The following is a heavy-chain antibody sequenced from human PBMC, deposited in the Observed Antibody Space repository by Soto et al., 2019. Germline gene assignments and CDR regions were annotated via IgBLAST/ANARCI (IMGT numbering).Heavy chain of an antibody. CDR2: INWNGGST. V-gene: IGHV3-20*01. J-gene: IGHJ4*02. Sequence: EVQLVESGGGVVRPGGSLRLSCAASGFTFDDYGMSWVRQAPGKGLEWVSGINWNGGSTGYADSVKGRFTISRDNAKNSLDLQMNSLRAEDTALYHCARGPLYGEWLGDFDYWGQGTLVTVSS. CDR3: ARGPLYGEWLGDFDY. CDR1: GFTFDDYG. D-gene: IGHD3-3*01.